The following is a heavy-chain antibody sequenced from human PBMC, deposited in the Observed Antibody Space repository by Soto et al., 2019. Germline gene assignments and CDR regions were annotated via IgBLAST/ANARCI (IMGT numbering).Heavy chain of an antibody. Sequence: QVQLVQSGAEVKKPGSSVKVSCKASGGTFSSYTISWVRQAPGQGLEWMGRIIPILGIANYAQKFQGRVTITADKSTSTAYMELSSLRSKDTAVYYCARDVRDGYNYYYYYGMDVWGQGTTVTVSS. V-gene: IGHV1-69*08. CDR2: IIPILGIA. D-gene: IGHD5-12*01. J-gene: IGHJ6*02. CDR1: GGTFSSYT. CDR3: ARDVRDGYNYYYYYGMDV.